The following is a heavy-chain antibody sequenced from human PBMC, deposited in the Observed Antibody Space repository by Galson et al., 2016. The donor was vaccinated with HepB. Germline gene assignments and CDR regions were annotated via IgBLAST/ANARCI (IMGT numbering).Heavy chain of an antibody. CDR3: AKVVLTGYYIGMDV. CDR2: ISYDGSNK. V-gene: IGHV3-30*18. CDR1: GFTFRSHG. Sequence: SLRLSCAASGFTFRSHGMHWVRQAPGKGLEWVALISYDGSNKYYADSVKGRFTISRDNSKNTLYLQMNSLRAGDTAVYYCAKVVLTGYYIGMDVWGKGTTVIVSS. D-gene: IGHD3-9*01. J-gene: IGHJ6*04.